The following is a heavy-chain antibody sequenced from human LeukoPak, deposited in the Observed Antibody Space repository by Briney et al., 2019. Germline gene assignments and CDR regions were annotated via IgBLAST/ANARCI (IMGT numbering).Heavy chain of an antibody. CDR2: INVYTGDT. CDR1: GYTFSSYG. CDR3: ARSGSMVRGRITQYYYYYYYMDV. V-gene: IGHV1-18*01. J-gene: IGHJ6*03. D-gene: IGHD3-10*01. Sequence: ASVKVSCKASGYTFSSYGIGWVRQAPGQGLEWMGWINVYTGDTKNAQKFQGRVTMTTDTSTSTAYMELRSLRSDDTAVYYCARSGSMVRGRITQYYYYYYYMDVWGKGTTVTISS.